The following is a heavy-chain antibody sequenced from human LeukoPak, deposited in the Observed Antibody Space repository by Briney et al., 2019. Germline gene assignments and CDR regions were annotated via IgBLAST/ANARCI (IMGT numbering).Heavy chain of an antibody. V-gene: IGHV4-61*01. CDR2: IYYSGST. Sequence: SETLSLTCTVSGGSVSTNSYYWSWIRQPPGKGLEWIGHIYYSGSTIYNPSLESRVTMLVDTSKNQFSLKLTSVTAADTAMYYCARDMFASRWYFDFWGQGTLVTVSS. CDR3: ARDMFASRWYFDF. D-gene: IGHD3-10*02. CDR1: GGSVSTNSYY. J-gene: IGHJ4*02.